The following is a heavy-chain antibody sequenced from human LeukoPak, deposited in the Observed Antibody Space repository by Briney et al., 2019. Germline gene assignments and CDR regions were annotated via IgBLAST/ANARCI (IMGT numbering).Heavy chain of an antibody. CDR1: GGSISSYY. CDR2: IYYSGST. Sequence: SETLSLTCTVSGGSISSYYWSWIRQPPGKGLEWIGYIYYSGSTNYNPSLKSRVTISVDTSKNQFSLKLSSVTAADTAVYYCARDTLYSSGWYGYFDLWGRGTLVTVSS. CDR3: ARDTLYSSGWYGYFDL. J-gene: IGHJ2*01. D-gene: IGHD6-19*01. V-gene: IGHV4-59*12.